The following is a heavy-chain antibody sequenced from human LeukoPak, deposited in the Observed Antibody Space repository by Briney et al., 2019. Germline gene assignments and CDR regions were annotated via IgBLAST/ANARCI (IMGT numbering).Heavy chain of an antibody. CDR2: IDHSGST. CDR3: AKVGATTNDY. Sequence: SETLSLTCAVSGGSISSGYYWGWIRQPPGKGLEWTGSIDHSGSTYYNPSLKSRVTISVDTSKNQFSLKLSSVTAADTAVYYCAKVGATTNDYWGQGTLVTVSS. V-gene: IGHV4-38-2*01. CDR1: GGSISSGYY. J-gene: IGHJ4*02. D-gene: IGHD1-26*01.